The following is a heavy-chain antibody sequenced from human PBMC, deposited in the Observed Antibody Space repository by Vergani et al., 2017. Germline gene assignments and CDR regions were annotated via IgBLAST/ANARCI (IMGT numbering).Heavy chain of an antibody. CDR3: ARVNTETNGHLYYYYYMDV. J-gene: IGHJ6*03. CDR2: IDHTGRP. Sequence: QVQLQQWGGGLLKPSETLSLTCVVNGESFTSYHWTWTRQSPGEGLEWVGDIDHTGRPDYNPSLKSRLTMSVDKSRNQFSLTLNSVTATDTAIYFCARVNTETNGHLYYYYYMDVWGQGTAVTVS. CDR1: GESFTSYH. V-gene: IGHV4-34*01. D-gene: IGHD4-11*01.